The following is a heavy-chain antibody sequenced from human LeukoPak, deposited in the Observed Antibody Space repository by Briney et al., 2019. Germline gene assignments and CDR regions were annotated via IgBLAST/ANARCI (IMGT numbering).Heavy chain of an antibody. D-gene: IGHD3-10*01. Sequence: PGGSLRLSCAASGFTVSSNYMSWVRQAPGKGLEWVSVIYSGGSTYYADSVKGRFTISRDNSKNTLYLQMNSLRAEDTAVYYCARDREQLWFGELLAPPSYGMDVWGQGTTVTVSS. J-gene: IGHJ6*02. CDR2: IYSGGST. CDR1: GFTVSSNY. CDR3: ARDREQLWFGELLAPPSYGMDV. V-gene: IGHV3-53*01.